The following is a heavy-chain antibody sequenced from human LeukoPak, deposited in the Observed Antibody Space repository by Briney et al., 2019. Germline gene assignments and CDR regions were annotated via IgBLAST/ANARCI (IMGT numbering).Heavy chain of an antibody. CDR3: ATSNAGPAFDI. V-gene: IGHV1-18*01. CDR2: ISAYNGNT. Sequence: ASVKVSCKASGYTFTSYGISWVRQAPGQGLEWMGWISAYNGNTNYAQTFQGRVTMTEDTSTDTAYMELSSLRSEDTAMYYCATSNAGPAFDIWGQGTMVTVSS. J-gene: IGHJ3*02. CDR1: GYTFTSYG.